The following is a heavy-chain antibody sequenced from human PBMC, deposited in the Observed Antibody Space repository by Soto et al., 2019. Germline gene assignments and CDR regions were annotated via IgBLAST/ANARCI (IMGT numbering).Heavy chain of an antibody. CDR1: GGSVTSGTYY. CDR2: IYYTGTT. V-gene: IGHV4-61*01. CDR3: ARTCSGGTCSFDY. D-gene: IGHD2-15*01. Sequence: PSETLSLTCTVSGGSVTSGTYYWSWIRQPPGKGLEWIGSIYYTGTTNYNPALKSRVTVSVDTSENQFSLKVTSVTAADTAVYYCARTCSGGTCSFDYWGQGTLVTVSS. J-gene: IGHJ4*02.